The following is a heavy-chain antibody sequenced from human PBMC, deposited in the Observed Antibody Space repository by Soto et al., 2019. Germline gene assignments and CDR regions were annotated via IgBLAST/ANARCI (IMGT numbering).Heavy chain of an antibody. J-gene: IGHJ4*02. CDR1: GFTFSDYH. CDR2: ISSSVTTY. D-gene: IGHD5-12*01. CDR3: XXXXXXXRYSGFDFDF. Sequence: QVQLVESGGGLVKPGGSLRLSCEASGFTFSDYHMTWIRQAPGKGLEWVSYISSSVTTYYYADSVKGRFTISRDNAKNSLXLQMNXXXXXXXXXXXXXXXXXXXRYSGFDFDFWGQGTLVTVSS. V-gene: IGHV3-11*01.